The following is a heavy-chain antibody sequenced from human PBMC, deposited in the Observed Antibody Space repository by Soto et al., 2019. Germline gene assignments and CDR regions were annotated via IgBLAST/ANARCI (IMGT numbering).Heavy chain of an antibody. CDR2: LSHDGTIT. J-gene: IGHJ5*02. CDR3: ARDWGSSGWFNWFDP. Sequence: QVQLVESGGGVVQPGRSLRLSCAASGFTFNNCGMHWVRQAPGKGLEWVAILSHDGTITYYGDSVRGRFTVSRDESKNTLYLQMNSLRPEDTAVYYCARDWGSSGWFNWFDPWGQGTLVTVSS. V-gene: IGHV3-30*03. CDR1: GFTFNNCG. D-gene: IGHD6-19*01.